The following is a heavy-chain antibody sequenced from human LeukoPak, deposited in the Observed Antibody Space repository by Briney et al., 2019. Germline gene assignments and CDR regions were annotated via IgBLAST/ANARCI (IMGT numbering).Heavy chain of an antibody. CDR3: ARQVAASCTYGVCSARYYFDY. CDR1: GCSLSAYY. CDR2: NYTSGST. Sequence: SETLTLTCTVSGCSLSAYYWTWLRQPPGKGLEWIGNNYTSGSTNYNPSLKSRLTISIDTSRNQFSLNLSGVSAADTSVYYCARQVAASCTYGVCSARYYFDYRGQGTLVTVSS. D-gene: IGHD2-8*01. J-gene: IGHJ4*02. V-gene: IGHV4-4*09.